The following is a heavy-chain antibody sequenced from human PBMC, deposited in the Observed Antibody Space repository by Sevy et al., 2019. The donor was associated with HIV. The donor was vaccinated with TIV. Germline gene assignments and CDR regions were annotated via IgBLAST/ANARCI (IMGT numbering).Heavy chain of an antibody. D-gene: IGHD3-22*01. J-gene: IGHJ3*02. CDR1: GFTFSSYA. CDR2: ISGSGGST. CDR3: AKDELYYYDSSGYSRGRDDAFDI. V-gene: IGHV3-23*01. Sequence: GGSLRLSCAASGFTFSSYAMSWVRQAPGKGLEWVSAISGSGGSTYYADSVKGRFTISRDNSKNTLYLQMNSLGAEDRAVYYCAKDELYYYDSSGYSRGRDDAFDIWGQGTMVTVSS.